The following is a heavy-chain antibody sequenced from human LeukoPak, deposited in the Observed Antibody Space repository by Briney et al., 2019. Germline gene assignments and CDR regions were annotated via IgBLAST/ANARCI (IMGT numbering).Heavy chain of an antibody. V-gene: IGHV3-30*18. CDR1: GFTFSSYG. Sequence: GGSLRLSCAASGFTFSSYGMHWVRQAPGKGLEWVAVISYDGSNKYYADSVKGRFTISRDNSKNTLYLQMNSLRAEDTAVYYCAKDRQYYDILTGLGFDYWGQGTLVTVSS. CDR2: ISYDGSNK. CDR3: AKDRQYYDILTGLGFDY. J-gene: IGHJ4*02. D-gene: IGHD3-9*01.